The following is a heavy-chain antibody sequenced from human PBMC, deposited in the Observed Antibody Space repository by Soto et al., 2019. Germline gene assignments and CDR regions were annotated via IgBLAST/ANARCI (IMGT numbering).Heavy chain of an antibody. V-gene: IGHV3-53*01. J-gene: IGHJ5*02. CDR3: ARALPVAKGGFDP. CDR1: GFTVSNTY. CDR2: IYTAGGT. Sequence: PGGSLRLSCAASGFTVSNTYMTWVRQPPGKGLECVSVIYTAGGTNYADSVKGRFIISRDNSKNTLYLQMNSLRAEDTAVYYCARALPVAKGGFDPWGQGTLLTVSS. D-gene: IGHD2-2*01.